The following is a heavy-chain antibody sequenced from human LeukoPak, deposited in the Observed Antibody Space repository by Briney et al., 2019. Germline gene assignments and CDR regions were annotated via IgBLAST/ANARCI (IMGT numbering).Heavy chain of an antibody. CDR2: IIPIFGTA. J-gene: IGHJ6*03. CDR1: GGTFSSYA. V-gene: IGHV1-69*06. Sequence: ASVKVSCKASGGTFSSYAISWVRQAPGQGLEWMGGIIPIFGTANYAQNLQGRVTITADKSTSTAYMELSSLGSEDTAIYYCAKGRGRLHVNRGVYNYHYYMEVWGTGTTVIVSS. D-gene: IGHD3-10*01. CDR3: AKGRGRLHVNRGVYNYHYYMEV.